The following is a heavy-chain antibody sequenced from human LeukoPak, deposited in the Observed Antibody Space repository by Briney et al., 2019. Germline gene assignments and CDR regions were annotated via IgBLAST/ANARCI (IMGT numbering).Heavy chain of an antibody. V-gene: IGHV3-23*01. J-gene: IGHJ4*02. CDR3: ARDYKADY. Sequence: GGSLRLSCATSGFTFSSYAMTWVRQAPGKGLEWVSAISTSGGGTNYADSVKGRFTISRDNSKNTLFLQVNRLRADDTAVYYCARDYKADYWGQGTLVTVSS. CDR2: ISTSGGGT. CDR1: GFTFSSYA. D-gene: IGHD1-1*01.